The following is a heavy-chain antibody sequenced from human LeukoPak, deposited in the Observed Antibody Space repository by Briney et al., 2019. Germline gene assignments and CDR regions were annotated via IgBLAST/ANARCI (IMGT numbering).Heavy chain of an antibody. J-gene: IGHJ4*02. Sequence: GGSLRLSCAASGFTFSDYYMTWIRQAPGKGLEWVSVIYSGGSTYYADSVKGRFTISRDNSKNTLYLQMNSLRAEDTAVYYCARVYDYWGQGTLVTVSS. CDR3: ARVYDY. CDR1: GFTFSDYY. V-gene: IGHV3-66*01. CDR2: IYSGGST.